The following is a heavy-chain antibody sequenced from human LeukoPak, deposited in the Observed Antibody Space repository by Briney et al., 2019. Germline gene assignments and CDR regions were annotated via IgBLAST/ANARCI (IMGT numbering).Heavy chain of an antibody. Sequence: GGSLRLSCAASGFTFSSYGMHWVRQAPGKGLEWVAVIWYDGSNKYYADSVKGRFTISRDNSKNTLYLQMNSLRAEDTAVYYCARGEAPGDYHFDYWGQGTLVTVSS. CDR1: GFTFSSYG. J-gene: IGHJ4*02. V-gene: IGHV3-33*08. D-gene: IGHD4-17*01. CDR3: ARGEAPGDYHFDY. CDR2: IWYDGSNK.